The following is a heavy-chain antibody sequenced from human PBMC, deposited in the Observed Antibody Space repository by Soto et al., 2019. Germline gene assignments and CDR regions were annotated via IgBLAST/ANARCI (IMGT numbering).Heavy chain of an antibody. CDR3: ARHVPSGRAAFDY. CDR1: GGTFSSYT. D-gene: IGHD6-6*01. Sequence: QVQLVQSGAEVKKPGSSVKVSCKASGGTFSSYTISWVRQAPGQGLEWMGRIIPILGIANYAQKLQGRLTXTXDXXTSPAYMELSSLRSEDTAVYYFARHVPSGRAAFDYWGQGTLVTVSS. V-gene: IGHV1-69*02. J-gene: IGHJ4*02. CDR2: IIPILGIA.